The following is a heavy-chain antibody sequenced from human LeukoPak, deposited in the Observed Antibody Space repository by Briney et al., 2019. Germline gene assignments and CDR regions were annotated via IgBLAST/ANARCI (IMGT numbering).Heavy chain of an antibody. Sequence: PGGSLRLSCAASGFTFSSYAMSWVRQAPGKGLELVSGFSRNGGSTYYADSVKGRFTISRDNSKNTLYLQMDSLRAEDTAVYYCAKGGGYDSSGYYSDLDYWGQGTLVTVSS. V-gene: IGHV3-23*01. CDR2: FSRNGGST. CDR1: GFTFSSYA. D-gene: IGHD3-22*01. CDR3: AKGGGYDSSGYYSDLDY. J-gene: IGHJ4*02.